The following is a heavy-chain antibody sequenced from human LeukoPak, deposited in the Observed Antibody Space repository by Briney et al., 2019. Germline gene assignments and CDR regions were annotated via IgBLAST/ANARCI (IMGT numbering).Heavy chain of an antibody. J-gene: IGHJ4*02. CDR1: GGSVSSGSYY. D-gene: IGHD2-15*01. V-gene: IGHV4-61*01. CDR3: ARTPWASHFDY. Sequence: SETLSLTCTVSGGSVSSGSYYWSWIRQPPGKGLEWIGYIYYSGSTNHNPSLKSRVTISVDTSKNQFSLKLSSVTAADTAVYYCARTPWASHFDYWGQGTLVTVSS. CDR2: IYYSGST.